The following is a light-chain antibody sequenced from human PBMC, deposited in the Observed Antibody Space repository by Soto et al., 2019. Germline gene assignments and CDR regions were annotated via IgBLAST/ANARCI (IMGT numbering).Light chain of an antibody. CDR3: QQYHDWPPWT. CDR2: GAS. J-gene: IGKJ1*01. V-gene: IGKV3-20*01. CDR1: QSISNNY. Sequence: IVLTQSPGTLSLSPGERATLSCRASQSISNNYLAWYQQTPGQAPRLLIYGASSRATGIPDRFSGSGSATDFTLTISRLEPEDFAVYYCQQYHDWPPWTFGQGTKVEIK.